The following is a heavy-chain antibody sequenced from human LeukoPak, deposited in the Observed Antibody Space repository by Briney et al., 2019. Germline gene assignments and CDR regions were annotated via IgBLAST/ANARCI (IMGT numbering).Heavy chain of an antibody. J-gene: IGHJ4*02. D-gene: IGHD1-26*01. Sequence: ASVKVSCKASGYTFTGYYMHWVRQAPGQGLEWMGWISAYNGNTNYAQKLQGRVTMTRDTSTSTVYMELSSLRSDDTAVYYCARASGSYFDYWGQGTLVTVSS. CDR2: ISAYNGNT. CDR1: GYTFTGYY. CDR3: ARASGSYFDY. V-gene: IGHV1-18*04.